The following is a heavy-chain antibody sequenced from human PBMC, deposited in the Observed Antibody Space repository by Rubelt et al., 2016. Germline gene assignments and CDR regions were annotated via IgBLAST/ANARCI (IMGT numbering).Heavy chain of an antibody. CDR3: AKPFFLWFGELFDY. CDR2: IKSKTDGGTT. CDR1: GFTFSNAW. V-gene: IGHV3-15*07. Sequence: RLSCAASGFTFSNAWMNWVRQAPGKGLEWVGRIKSKTDGGTTDYAAPVKGRFTISRDDSKNTLYLQMNSLRAEDTAVYYCAKPFFLWFGELFDYWGHGTLVTVSS. D-gene: IGHD3-10*01. J-gene: IGHJ4*01.